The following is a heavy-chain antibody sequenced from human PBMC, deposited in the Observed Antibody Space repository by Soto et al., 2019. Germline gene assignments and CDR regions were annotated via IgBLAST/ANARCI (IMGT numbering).Heavy chain of an antibody. V-gene: IGHV3-21*01. CDR1: GFTFISYD. CDR3: AKSPDYGMDV. CDR2: ISSTGTYT. Sequence: PGGSLRLSCAASGFTFISYDITFFRHAPFKGLDWVSCISSTGTYTHYADSVKGRFTITRDNAENSLYLQMNSLRVEDTAVYYCAKSPDYGMDVWGQGTTVTVSS. J-gene: IGHJ6*02.